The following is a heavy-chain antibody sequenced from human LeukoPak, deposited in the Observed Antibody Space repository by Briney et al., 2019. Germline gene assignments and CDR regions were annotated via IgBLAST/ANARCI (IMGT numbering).Heavy chain of an antibody. D-gene: IGHD6-13*01. CDR3: TRDGDYSSSWPGEIDY. CDR2: IRSKAYGGTT. J-gene: IGHJ4*02. Sequence: GGSLRLSCTASGFTFGDYAMSWVRQAPGKGLEGVGFIRSKAYGGTTEYAASVKGRFTISRDDSKSIAYLQMNSLKTEDTAVYYCTRDGDYSSSWPGEIDYWGQGTLVTVSS. V-gene: IGHV3-49*04. CDR1: GFTFGDYA.